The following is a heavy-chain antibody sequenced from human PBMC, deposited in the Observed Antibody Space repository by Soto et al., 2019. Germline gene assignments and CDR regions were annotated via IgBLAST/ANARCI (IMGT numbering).Heavy chain of an antibody. CDR2: ISYDGNKK. CDR1: GFTFSSYT. V-gene: IGHV3-30-3*01. Sequence: QVHLVESGGGVVQPGGSLRLSCAASGFTFSSYTMHWVRQAPGKGLECVAIISYDGNKKYYADSVKGRFTISRDNSKNTLFLQMNSLRTEDTAVYYCARDYGSFTYYFYGMDVWGQGTTVTVSS. CDR3: ARDYGSFTYYFYGMDV. D-gene: IGHD3-10*01. J-gene: IGHJ6*02.